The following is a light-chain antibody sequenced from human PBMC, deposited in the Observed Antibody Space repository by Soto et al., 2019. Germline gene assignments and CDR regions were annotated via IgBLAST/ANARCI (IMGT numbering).Light chain of an antibody. J-gene: IGLJ2*01. Sequence: QSALTQPASVSGTPGQSITISCTGSISDIGGYNYVSWYQQFPGKAPKLIIFEVSDRPSGVSDRFSGSKSGSTASLTISGLQAEDEADYHCSSYTNKNSYILFGGGTKLTVL. CDR1: ISDIGGYNY. V-gene: IGLV2-14*01. CDR2: EVS. CDR3: SSYTNKNSYIL.